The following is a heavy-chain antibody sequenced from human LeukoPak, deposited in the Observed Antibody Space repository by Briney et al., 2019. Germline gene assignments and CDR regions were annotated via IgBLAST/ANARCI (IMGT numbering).Heavy chain of an antibody. CDR1: GFTFSSYA. CDR2: ISSNGGST. CDR3: VKSESGGSGASDY. V-gene: IGHV3-64D*06. J-gene: IGHJ4*02. Sequence: GGSLRLSCSASGFTFSSYAMHWVRQAPGKGLEYVSAISSNGGSTYYADSVKGRFTISRDNSKNTLYLQMSSLRAEDTAVYYCVKSESGGSGASDYWGQGTLVTVSS. D-gene: IGHD3-10*01.